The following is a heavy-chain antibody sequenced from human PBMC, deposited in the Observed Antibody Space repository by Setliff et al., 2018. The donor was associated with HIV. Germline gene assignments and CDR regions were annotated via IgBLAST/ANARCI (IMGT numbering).Heavy chain of an antibody. J-gene: IGHJ3*02. CDR1: GYTFTNYG. CDR3: ARVPYRSAWFSGGHDAFDI. Sequence: ASVKVSCKASGYTFTNYGISWVRQAPGQGLEWMGWISAYNGNTDYAQSFQDRVAMTTETATSTAYMEMRSLRSDDTAVYFCARVPYRSAWFSGGHDAFDIWGQGTMVTVSS. D-gene: IGHD6-19*01. V-gene: IGHV1-18*01. CDR2: ISAYNGNT.